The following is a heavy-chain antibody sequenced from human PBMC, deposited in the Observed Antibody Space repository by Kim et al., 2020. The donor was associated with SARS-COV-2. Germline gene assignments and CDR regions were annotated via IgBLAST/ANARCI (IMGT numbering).Heavy chain of an antibody. CDR1: GYTFTGYY. Sequence: ASVKVSCKASGYTFTGYYMHWVRQAPGQGLEWMGWINPNSGGTNYAQKFQGRVTMTRDTSISTAYMELSRLRSDDTAVYYCTREGVGYSSSFLFDYWGQGTLVTVSS. V-gene: IGHV1-2*02. CDR2: INPNSGGT. CDR3: TREGVGYSSSFLFDY. J-gene: IGHJ4*02. D-gene: IGHD6-6*01.